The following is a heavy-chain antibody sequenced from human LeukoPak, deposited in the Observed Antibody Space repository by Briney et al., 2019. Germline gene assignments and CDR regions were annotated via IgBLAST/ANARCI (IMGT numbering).Heavy chain of an antibody. CDR2: ISYDGSNK. Sequence: GRSLRLSCAASEFTFSSNGMHWVRQAPGKGLELVAVISYDGSNKYYVDSVKGRFTISRDNSKSTLYLQMDSLRVEDTAVYYCAKDLRGPWTLDYWGQGALVTVSS. D-gene: IGHD3/OR15-3a*01. V-gene: IGHV3-30*18. CDR3: AKDLRGPWTLDY. CDR1: EFTFSSNG. J-gene: IGHJ4*02.